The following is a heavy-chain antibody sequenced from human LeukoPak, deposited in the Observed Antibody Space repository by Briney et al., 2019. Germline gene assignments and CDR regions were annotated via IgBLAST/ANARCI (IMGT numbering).Heavy chain of an antibody. J-gene: IGHJ4*02. CDR1: GYSISSGYY. D-gene: IGHD3-10*01. V-gene: IGHV4-38-2*01. CDR2: IYHSGST. CDR3: ARLAPGEWFGELLRYYFDY. Sequence: PSETLSLTCAVSGYSISSGYYWGWIRQPPGKGLEWIGSIYHSGSTYYNPSLKSRVTISVDTSKNQFSLKLSSVTAADTAVYYCARLAPGEWFGELLRYYFDYWGQGTLVTVSS.